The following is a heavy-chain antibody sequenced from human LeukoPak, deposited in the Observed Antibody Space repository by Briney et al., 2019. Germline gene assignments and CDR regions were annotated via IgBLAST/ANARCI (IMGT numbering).Heavy chain of an antibody. J-gene: IGHJ4*02. D-gene: IGHD5-18*01. Sequence: GESLKISCKGSGYSFTSYWIGWVRQMPGKGLEWMGIIYPGDSDTRYSPSFQGQVTFSADKSISTAYLQWSSLKASDTAMYYCARLIEVNTALGPFDYWGQGTLVTVSS. CDR3: ARLIEVNTALGPFDY. CDR2: IYPGDSDT. V-gene: IGHV5-51*01. CDR1: GYSFTSYW.